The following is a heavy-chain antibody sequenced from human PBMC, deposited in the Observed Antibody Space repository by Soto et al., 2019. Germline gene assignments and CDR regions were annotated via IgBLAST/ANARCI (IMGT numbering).Heavy chain of an antibody. CDR1: GNTVPNYA. V-gene: IGHV1-3*01. CDR2: INAGNGNT. J-gene: IGHJ4*02. Sequence: ASVKVSCKASGNTVPNYAIHWVRQAPGQRLEWMGWINAGNGNTKYSQKFQGRVTITRDTSASTAYMELSSLRSEDTAVYYCARVGGWYVPDYWGQGTLVTVSS. D-gene: IGHD6-19*01. CDR3: ARVGGWYVPDY.